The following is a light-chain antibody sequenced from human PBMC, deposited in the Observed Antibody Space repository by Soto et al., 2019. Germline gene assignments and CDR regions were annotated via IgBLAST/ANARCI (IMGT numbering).Light chain of an antibody. Sequence: ETVLTQSPGTLSLSPGERVTLSCRTSQSVCSRCFAWYQQKPGQSPRLLIYCASTSATGIPDRFSGSGSRTDLSLTINKLETEDFAVYYCQHYGTTPWKFGQG. J-gene: IGKJ1*01. CDR3: QHYGTTPWK. CDR1: QSVCSRC. CDR2: CAS. V-gene: IGKV3-20*01.